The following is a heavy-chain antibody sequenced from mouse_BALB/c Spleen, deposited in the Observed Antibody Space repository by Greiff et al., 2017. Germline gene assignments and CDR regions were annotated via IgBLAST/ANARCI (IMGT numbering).Heavy chain of an antibody. Sequence: EVQLQQSGPGLVKPSQSLSLTCTVTGYSITSDYAWNWIRQFPGNKLEWMGYISYSGSTSYNPSLKSRISITRDTSKNQFFLQLNSVTTEDTATYYCVTGKDFDYWGQGTTLTVSS. CDR2: ISYSGST. J-gene: IGHJ2*01. V-gene: IGHV3-2*02. CDR1: GYSITSDYA. D-gene: IGHD4-1*01. CDR3: VTGKDFDY.